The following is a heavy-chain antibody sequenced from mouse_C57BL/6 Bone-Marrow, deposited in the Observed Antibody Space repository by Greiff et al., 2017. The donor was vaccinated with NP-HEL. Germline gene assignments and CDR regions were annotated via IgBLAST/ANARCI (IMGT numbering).Heavy chain of an antibody. J-gene: IGHJ2*01. CDR2: INPSNGGT. CDR1: GYTFTSYW. Sequence: VQLQQPGTELVKPGASVKLSCKASGYTFTSYWMHWVKQRPGQGLEWIGNINPSNGGTNYNEKFKSKATLTVDKSSSTAYMQLSSLTSEDSAVYYCARLGVTTVVATDFDYWGQGTTLTVSS. CDR3: ARLGVTTVVATDFDY. V-gene: IGHV1-53*01. D-gene: IGHD1-1*01.